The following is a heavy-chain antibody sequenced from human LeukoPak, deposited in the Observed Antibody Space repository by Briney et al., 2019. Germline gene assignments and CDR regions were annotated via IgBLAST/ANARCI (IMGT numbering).Heavy chain of an antibody. V-gene: IGHV3-21*01. Sequence: MAGGPLRLPCAASGFTYSGYSVQGLRQAPGKGLEWVSSISSISSYIYYADSVKGRFTISRDNAKNSLYLQMNSLRAEDTAVYCCASPLTPYYYDSQYDYWGQGTLVTVSS. CDR3: ASPLTPYYYDSQYDY. CDR2: ISSISSYI. D-gene: IGHD3-22*01. J-gene: IGHJ4*02. CDR1: GFTYSGYS.